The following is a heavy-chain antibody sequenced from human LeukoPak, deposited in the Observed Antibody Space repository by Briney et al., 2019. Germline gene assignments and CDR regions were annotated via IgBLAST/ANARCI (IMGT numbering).Heavy chain of an antibody. CDR3: ARVGVVPAAISPYYYGMDV. CDR2: INSVGSST. CDR1: GLIFSRYW. D-gene: IGHD2-2*01. Sequence: GRSLRLSCAVSGLIFSRYWMHWVRHAPGKGLVWVSRINSVGSSTSYADSVKGRFTISRDNAKNTLYLQMNSLRAEDTAVYYCARVGVVPAAISPYYYGMDVWGKGTTVTVSS. J-gene: IGHJ6*04. V-gene: IGHV3-74*01.